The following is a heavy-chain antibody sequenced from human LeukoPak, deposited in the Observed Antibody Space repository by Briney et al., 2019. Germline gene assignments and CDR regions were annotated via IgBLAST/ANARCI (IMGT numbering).Heavy chain of an antibody. J-gene: IGHJ4*02. Sequence: PGGSLRLSCAASGFAFSTYSIDWVRQAPGKGLEWLSYISSSSSTIYYADSVKGRFTVSRDNAENLVYLQMNSLGAEDTAVYYCARVGRSDYTKDYWGQGTLVTVAS. CDR2: ISSSSSTI. D-gene: IGHD4-11*01. V-gene: IGHV3-48*04. CDR3: ARVGRSDYTKDY. CDR1: GFAFSTYS.